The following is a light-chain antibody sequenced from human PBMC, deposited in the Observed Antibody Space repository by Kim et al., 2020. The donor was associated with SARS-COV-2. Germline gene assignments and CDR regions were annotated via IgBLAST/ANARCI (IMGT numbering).Light chain of an antibody. V-gene: IGKV1-39*01. CDR3: QHSYNTPST. J-gene: IGKJ1*01. CDR1: QSISSS. CDR2: TTS. Sequence: ASVGDRVTITCRASQSISSSLSWYQQKPGNAPKLLIYTTSSLQSGVPSRFSGSGSGTDFTLTISGLQPEDSAPPFSQHSYNTPSTFGQGTPVSIK.